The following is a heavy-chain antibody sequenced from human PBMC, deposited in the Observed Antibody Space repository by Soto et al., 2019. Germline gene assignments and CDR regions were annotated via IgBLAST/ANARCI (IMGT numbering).Heavy chain of an antibody. V-gene: IGHV1-46*01. J-gene: IGHJ4*02. D-gene: IGHD3-22*01. CDR1: GYTFTSYY. CDR2: NNPSGGST. CDR3: ARAIFGYYDISGLWPN. Sequence: ASVKVSCKASGYTFTSYYMHCVRQAPGQELEWMGINNPSGGSTSYAQNFQGRVTMTRDTSTSTVYMELSSLRSEDTAVYYCARAIFGYYDISGLWPNWGQGTLVTVSS.